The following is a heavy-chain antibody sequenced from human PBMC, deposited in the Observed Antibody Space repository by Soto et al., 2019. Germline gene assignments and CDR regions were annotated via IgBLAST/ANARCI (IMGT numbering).Heavy chain of an antibody. D-gene: IGHD2-2*01. J-gene: IGHJ6*03. CDR2: ISGSGGST. Sequence: GGSLKLSCAASGFTFSSYAMSWVRQAPGKGLEWVSAISGSGGSTYYADSVKGRFTISRDNSKNTLYLQMNSLRAEDTAVYYCAKDGEGCSSTSCPQHYYYYMDVWGKGTTVTVSS. V-gene: IGHV3-23*01. CDR3: AKDGEGCSSTSCPQHYYYYMDV. CDR1: GFTFSSYA.